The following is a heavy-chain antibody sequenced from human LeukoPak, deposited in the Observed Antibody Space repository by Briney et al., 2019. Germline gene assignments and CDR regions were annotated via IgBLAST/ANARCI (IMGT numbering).Heavy chain of an antibody. CDR1: GGSFSSRSYY. V-gene: IGHV4-39*07. J-gene: IGHJ6*03. D-gene: IGHD3-16*01. Sequence: SETLSLTCTVSGGSFSSRSYYWGWIRQPPGKGLEWIGSIYYSGSTYYNPSLKSRVTISVDTSKNQFSLKLSSVTAADTAVYYCARDGGSGYYYYMDVWGKGTTVTVSS. CDR2: IYYSGST. CDR3: ARDGGSGYYYYMDV.